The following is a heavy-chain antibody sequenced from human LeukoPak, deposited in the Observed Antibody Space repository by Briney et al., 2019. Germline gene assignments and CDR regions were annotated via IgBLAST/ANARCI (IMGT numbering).Heavy chain of an antibody. D-gene: IGHD4-17*01. CDR3: ARVFTTVTTGPRYNWFDP. V-gene: IGHV4-39*07. CDR2: IYYSGST. CDR1: GGSISSSSYY. J-gene: IGHJ5*02. Sequence: SETLSLTCTVSGGSISSSSYYWGWIRQPPGKGLEWIGSIYYSGSTYYNPSLKSRVTISVDTSKNQFSLKLSSVTAADTAVYYCARVFTTVTTGPRYNWFDPWGQGTLVTVSS.